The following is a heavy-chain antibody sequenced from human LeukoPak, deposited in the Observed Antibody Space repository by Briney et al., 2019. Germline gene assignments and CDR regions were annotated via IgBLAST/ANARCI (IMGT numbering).Heavy chain of an antibody. D-gene: IGHD3-22*01. Sequence: GRSLRLSCTASGFTFSSYDMHWLRQATGKGLEWVALIWYDGSNKYYADSVKGRFTISRDNSKTTLYLQMNSLRAEGTAVYYCARDLTDYDSSGYLYSWGQGALLTVSS. CDR3: ARDLTDYDSSGYLYS. J-gene: IGHJ4*02. V-gene: IGHV3-33*01. CDR2: IWYDGSNK. CDR1: GFTFSSYD.